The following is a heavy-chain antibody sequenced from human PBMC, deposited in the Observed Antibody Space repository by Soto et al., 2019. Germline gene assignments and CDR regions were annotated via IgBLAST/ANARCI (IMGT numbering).Heavy chain of an antibody. CDR2: INHSGST. J-gene: IGHJ5*02. V-gene: IGHV4-34*01. CDR1: GGSFSGYY. Sequence: SETLSLTCAVYGGSFSGYYWSWIRQPPGKGLEWIGEINHSGSTNYNPSLKSRVTISVDTSKNQFSLKLSSVTAADTAVYYCARAELRFLEWLFRSWGQGTLVTVSS. CDR3: ARAELRFLEWLFRS. D-gene: IGHD3-3*01.